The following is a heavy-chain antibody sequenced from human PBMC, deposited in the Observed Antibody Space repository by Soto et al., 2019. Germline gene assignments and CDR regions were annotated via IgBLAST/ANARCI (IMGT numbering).Heavy chain of an antibody. V-gene: IGHV5-51*01. D-gene: IGHD3-10*01. CDR2: IYPGDSDT. CDR3: ARLGEDTMVRGVLNWFDP. Sequence: PGESLKISCKGSGYSFTSYWIGWVRQMPGKGLEWMGIIYPGDSDTRYSPSFQGQVTISADKSISTAYLQWSSLKASDTAMYYCARLGEDTMVRGVLNWFDPWGQGTLVTVSS. CDR1: GYSFTSYW. J-gene: IGHJ5*02.